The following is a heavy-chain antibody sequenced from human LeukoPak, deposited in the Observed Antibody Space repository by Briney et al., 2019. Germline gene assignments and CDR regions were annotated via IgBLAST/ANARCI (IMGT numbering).Heavy chain of an antibody. D-gene: IGHD1-26*01. Sequence: GGSLRLSCAASGFTFSSFAMSWVRQAPGKGLEWVSAISGSGGTTYYADSVKGRLIISRDNSKNTLFLQMNSLRVEDTALYYCARGSEVGPVDYWGQGTLVTVSS. CDR2: ISGSGGTT. V-gene: IGHV3-23*01. CDR1: GFTFSSFA. CDR3: ARGSEVGPVDY. J-gene: IGHJ4*02.